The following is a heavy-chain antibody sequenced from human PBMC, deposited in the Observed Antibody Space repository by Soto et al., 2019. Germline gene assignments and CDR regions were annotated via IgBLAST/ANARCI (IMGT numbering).Heavy chain of an antibody. J-gene: IGHJ4*02. CDR2: ISSSSSYI. Sequence: GGSLILPSAASGLTSRSYRMPWVRQAPGKGLEWVSSISSSSSYIYYADSVKGRFTISRDNAKNSLYLQMNSLRAEDTAVYYCARCLVSAYGSGSYDALDYWCQGT. CDR3: ARCLVSAYGSGSYDALDY. D-gene: IGHD3-10*01. CDR1: GLTSRSYR. V-gene: IGHV3-21*01.